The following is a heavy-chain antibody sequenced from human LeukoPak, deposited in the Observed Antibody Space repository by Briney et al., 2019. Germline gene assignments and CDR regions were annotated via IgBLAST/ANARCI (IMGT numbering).Heavy chain of an antibody. J-gene: IGHJ4*02. CDR3: ARASKRVFGVVINPDFDY. CDR1: GYTFTSYY. CDR2: INPSGGST. D-gene: IGHD3-3*01. Sequence: ASVKVSCKASGYTFTSYYMHWVRQAPGQGLEWMGIINPSGGSTSNAQKFQGRVTMTRDTSTSTVYMELSSLRSEDTAVYYCARASKRVFGVVINPDFDYWGQGTLVTVSS. V-gene: IGHV1-46*01.